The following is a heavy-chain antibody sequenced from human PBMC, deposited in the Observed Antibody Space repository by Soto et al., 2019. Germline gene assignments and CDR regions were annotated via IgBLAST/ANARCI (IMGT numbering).Heavy chain of an antibody. J-gene: IGHJ4*02. D-gene: IGHD5-12*01. CDR2: TSPAGSST. CDR3: ARGNTGYGKFDY. CDR1: GFTVTSYW. V-gene: IGHV3-74*01. Sequence: DVQLVESGGGIVQPGGSLRLSCAASGFTVTSYWMHWVRQAPGKGLVWVSRTSPAGSSTYYADFVRGRFTISKDTAKNVLYLQINRLGAEDTAVYYCARGNTGYGKFDYWGQGTLVTVSS.